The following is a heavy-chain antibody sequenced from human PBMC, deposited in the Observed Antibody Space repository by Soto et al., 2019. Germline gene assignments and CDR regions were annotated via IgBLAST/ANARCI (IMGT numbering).Heavy chain of an antibody. CDR3: AAYDSSGYYYGFSRDAFDI. J-gene: IGHJ3*02. D-gene: IGHD3-22*01. V-gene: IGHV4-31*03. Sequence: LSLTCTVSGGSISSGGYYWSWIRQHPGKGLEWIGYIYYSGSTYYNPSLKSRVTISVDTSKNQFSLKLSSVTAADTAVYYCAAYDSSGYYYGFSRDAFDIWGQGTMVTV. CDR1: GGSISSGGYY. CDR2: IYYSGST.